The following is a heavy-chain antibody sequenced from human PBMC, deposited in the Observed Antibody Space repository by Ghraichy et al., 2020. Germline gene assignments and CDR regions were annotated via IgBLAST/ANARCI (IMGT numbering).Heavy chain of an antibody. CDR1: GFTFTNHG. CDR3: ARSSTGLDIVVIPAPILSYNWFDP. D-gene: IGHD2-2*02. J-gene: IGHJ5*02. CDR2: ISAYDGKT. V-gene: IGHV1-18*01. Sequence: ASVKVSCKASGFTFTNHGYSWVRQAPGQGLEWLGWISAYDGKTKYAEKMQDRVSMTTDISTSTASMELKNLRTDDTAVYFCARSSTGLDIVVIPAPILSYNWFDPWGQGTLVTVSS.